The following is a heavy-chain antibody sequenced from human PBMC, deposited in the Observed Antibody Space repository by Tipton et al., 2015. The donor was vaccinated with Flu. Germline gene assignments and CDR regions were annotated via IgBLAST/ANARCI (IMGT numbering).Heavy chain of an antibody. CDR1: GGSISSYY. CDR3: ARAVGGYPFES. Sequence: GLVKPSETLSLTCTVSGGSISSYYWGWIRQSPGKGLEWIGHFYHGGSTKYNPSLKSRIYISVDTPKNQVSLRLSSVTAADTAVYYCARAVGGYPFESWGQGTLVTVSS. V-gene: IGHV4-59*01. D-gene: IGHD2-15*01. J-gene: IGHJ4*02. CDR2: FYHGGST.